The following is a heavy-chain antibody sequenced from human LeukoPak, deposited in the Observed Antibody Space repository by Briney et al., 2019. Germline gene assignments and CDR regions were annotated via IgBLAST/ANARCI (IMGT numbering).Heavy chain of an antibody. Sequence: VASVKVSCNASGYTFTGYYMHWVRQAPGQGLEWMGWISAYNGNTNYAQKLQGRVTMTTDTSTSTAYMELRSLRPDDTAVYYCARGYCSGGSCYSDYWGQGNLVTVSS. V-gene: IGHV1-18*04. CDR2: ISAYNGNT. J-gene: IGHJ4*02. D-gene: IGHD2-15*01. CDR3: ARGYCSGGSCYSDY. CDR1: GYTFTGYY.